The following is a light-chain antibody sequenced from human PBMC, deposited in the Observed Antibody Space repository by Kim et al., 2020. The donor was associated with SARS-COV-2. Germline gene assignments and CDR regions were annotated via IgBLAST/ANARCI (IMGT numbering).Light chain of an antibody. CDR1: QSVSSN. J-gene: IGKJ2*01. Sequence: EIVMTQSPATLSVSPGERATLSCRASQSVSSNLAWYQQKPGQAPRLLIYGASTRATGIPARFSGSGSGTEFTLTISSLQSEDFAVYYCQQYNNWPPFMYTFGQETKLEI. CDR2: GAS. CDR3: QQYNNWPPFMYT. V-gene: IGKV3-15*01.